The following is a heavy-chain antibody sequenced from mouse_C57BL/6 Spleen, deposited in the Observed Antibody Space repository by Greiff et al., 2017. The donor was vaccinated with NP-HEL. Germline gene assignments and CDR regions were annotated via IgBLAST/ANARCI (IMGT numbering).Heavy chain of an antibody. CDR1: GYTFTSYW. J-gene: IGHJ2*01. CDR2: IYPSDSET. D-gene: IGHD2-5*01. Sequence: VQLQQPGAELVRPGSSVKLSCKASGYTFTSYWMDWVKQRPGQGLEWIGTIYPSDSETHYTQKFKDKATLTVDKSSSSAYMQLISLTSEDSAVYYCARTVYSNYYFDYWGQGTTLTVSS. CDR3: ARTVYSNYYFDY. V-gene: IGHV1-61*01.